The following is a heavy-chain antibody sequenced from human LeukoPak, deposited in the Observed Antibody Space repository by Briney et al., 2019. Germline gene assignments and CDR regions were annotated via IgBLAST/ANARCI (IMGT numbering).Heavy chain of an antibody. CDR3: ARWEEDRDYFDY. J-gene: IGHJ4*02. CDR2: IIPIFGTA. Sequence: SVKVSCKASGGTFSSYAISWVRQAPGQGLEWMGGIIPIFGTANYAQKFQGRVTITADKSTSTAYLELRSLRSEDTAVYYCARWEEDRDYFDYWGQGTLVTVSS. D-gene: IGHD1-26*01. CDR1: GGTFSSYA. V-gene: IGHV1-69*06.